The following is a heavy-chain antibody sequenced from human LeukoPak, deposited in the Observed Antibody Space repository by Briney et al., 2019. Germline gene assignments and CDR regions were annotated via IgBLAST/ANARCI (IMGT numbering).Heavy chain of an antibody. V-gene: IGHV4-4*07. D-gene: IGHD3-22*01. Sequence: PSETLSLTCTVSGGSISSSYWNWIRQPAGKGLEWIGRIYDSGSTNYNPSLKSRVTMSVDTSKNQFSLKLSFVTAADTAVYYCARHEYDSSGPDAFDIWGQGTMVTVSS. CDR1: GGSISSSY. CDR2: IYDSGST. CDR3: ARHEYDSSGPDAFDI. J-gene: IGHJ3*02.